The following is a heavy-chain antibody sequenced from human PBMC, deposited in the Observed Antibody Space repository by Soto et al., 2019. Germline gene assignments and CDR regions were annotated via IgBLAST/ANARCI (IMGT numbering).Heavy chain of an antibody. CDR2: INSDGSVS. J-gene: IGHJ6*03. CDR3: ERGDCVGSTCYSLAGSFYYYIDI. D-gene: IGHD2-15*01. Sequence: EVQLVESGGGLVQPGGSLRLSCAASGFTFSNYWMYWVRQAPGKGLEWVSRINSDGSVSSYADSVKGRLTISRDNVKNALQLQRDSLRAEDTALYYYERGDCVGSTCYSLAGSFYYYIDIWGKGTTVTVFS. CDR1: GFTFSNYW. V-gene: IGHV3-74*02.